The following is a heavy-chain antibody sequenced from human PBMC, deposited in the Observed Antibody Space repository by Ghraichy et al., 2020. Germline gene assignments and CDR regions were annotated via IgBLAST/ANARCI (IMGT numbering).Heavy chain of an antibody. CDR3: ARDPPATAAAGTVDY. CDR2: ISAYNGNT. Sequence: ASVKVSCKASGYIFTTYGTSWERQGPGQLLEWMGWISAYNGNTKYAQKLQGRGTMTTDTSTSTAYMELRSLRSDDTAVYYCARDPPATAAAGTVDYLGQGTLVTVSS. D-gene: IGHD6-13*01. J-gene: IGHJ4*02. CDR1: GYIFTTYG. V-gene: IGHV1-18*04.